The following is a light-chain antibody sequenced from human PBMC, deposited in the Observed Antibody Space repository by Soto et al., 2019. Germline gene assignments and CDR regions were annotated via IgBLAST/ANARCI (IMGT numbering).Light chain of an antibody. V-gene: IGLV7-46*01. CDR1: TGPVTSGHY. J-gene: IGLJ2*01. CDR3: LLAYTGDRV. CDR2: DTN. Sequence: QAVVTQEPSLTVSPGGTVTLTCGSSTGPVTSGHYPYWFQQKPGQAPRTLIYDTNNKLSWTPARFSGYLVGDKAALTLSGAQPEDEADYYCLLAYTGDRVFGGGTKVTVL.